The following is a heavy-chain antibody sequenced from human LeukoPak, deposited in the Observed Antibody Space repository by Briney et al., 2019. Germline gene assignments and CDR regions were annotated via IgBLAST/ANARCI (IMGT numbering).Heavy chain of an antibody. V-gene: IGHV1-18*01. CDR1: GYTFTSYG. J-gene: IGHJ6*02. Sequence: ASVTVSFKASGYTFTSYGISWVRQAPGQGLEWMGWISAYNGNTNYAQKLQGGVTMTTDTSTSTAYMELRSLRSDDTAVYYCARKNPPDYYYGMDVWGQGTTVTVSS. CDR2: ISAYNGNT. CDR3: ARKNPPDYYYGMDV.